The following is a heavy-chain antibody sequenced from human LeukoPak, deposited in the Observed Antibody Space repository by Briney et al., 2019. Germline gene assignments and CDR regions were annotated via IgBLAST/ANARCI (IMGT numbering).Heavy chain of an antibody. CDR3: AREGDLNTVTPIFDH. Sequence: GASVKVSCKASGYTFTSYVLHWVRQAPGQGLEWLGWLSDYNGNTNYAQKFQGGVTMTTDTSTNTAYMELKSLRSDDTAVYYCAREGDLNTVTPIFDHWGQGTLVTVSS. CDR1: GYTFTSYV. D-gene: IGHD4-17*01. J-gene: IGHJ4*02. CDR2: LSDYNGNT. V-gene: IGHV1-18*01.